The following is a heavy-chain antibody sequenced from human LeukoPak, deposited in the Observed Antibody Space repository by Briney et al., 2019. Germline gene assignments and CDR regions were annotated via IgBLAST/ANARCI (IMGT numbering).Heavy chain of an antibody. CDR3: ARLRLRITIFGVVQPNWFDP. J-gene: IGHJ5*02. CDR1: GGSISSYY. Sequence: SETLSLTCTVSGGSISSYYWSWIRQPPGKGLEWIGYIYYSGSTNYNPSLKSRVTISVDTSKNQFSLELSSVTAADTAVYYCARLRLRITIFGVVQPNWFDPWGQGTLVTVSS. V-gene: IGHV4-59*12. CDR2: IYYSGST. D-gene: IGHD3-3*01.